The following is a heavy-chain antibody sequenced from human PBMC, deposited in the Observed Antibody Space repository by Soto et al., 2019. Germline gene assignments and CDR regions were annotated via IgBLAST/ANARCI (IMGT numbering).Heavy chain of an antibody. CDR2: ISYDGNKK. Sequence: QVQLVESGGGVVQPGRSLRLSCAASGFTLSSCSVHWVRQAPGKGLEWVGVISYDGNKKYYGDSVKGRFSISRDTSNNTVHLQMNSLRPEDTAVYYCARSVAVAGLDYWGQGTLVTVSS. CDR1: GFTLSSCS. V-gene: IGHV3-30-3*01. D-gene: IGHD6-19*01. J-gene: IGHJ4*02. CDR3: ARSVAVAGLDY.